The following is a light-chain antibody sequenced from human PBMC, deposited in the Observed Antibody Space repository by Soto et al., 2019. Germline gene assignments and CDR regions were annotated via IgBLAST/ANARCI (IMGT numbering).Light chain of an antibody. J-gene: IGKJ1*01. CDR3: QQYVSTVPWT. V-gene: IGKV3-20*01. Sequence: EIVLTQSPGTLSFSPGERATLSCRASQSVSSSYLAWYQQKPGQAPRLLIYGASTRASGIPDRFSGSGSGTDFTLTISRLEPEDFEVYYCQQYVSTVPWTLGQGPKVEIK. CDR1: QSVSSSY. CDR2: GAS.